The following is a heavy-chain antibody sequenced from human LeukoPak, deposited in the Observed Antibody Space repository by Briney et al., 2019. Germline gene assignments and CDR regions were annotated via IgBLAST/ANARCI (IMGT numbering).Heavy chain of an antibody. J-gene: IGHJ4*02. CDR2: IYHSGST. CDR3: ARVYYEILTGYAFDY. CDR1: GGSISSGGYY. D-gene: IGHD3-9*01. Sequence: NPSQTLSLTCTVSGGSISSGGYYWSWIRQPPGKGLEWIGYIYHSGSTYYNPSLKSRVTISVDRSKNQFSLKLSSVTAADTAVYYCARVYYEILTGYAFDYWGQGTLVTVSS. V-gene: IGHV4-30-2*01.